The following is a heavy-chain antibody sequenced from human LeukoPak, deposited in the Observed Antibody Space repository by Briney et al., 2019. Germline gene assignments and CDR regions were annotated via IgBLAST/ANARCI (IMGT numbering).Heavy chain of an antibody. J-gene: IGHJ4*02. V-gene: IGHV3-11*01. D-gene: IGHD2-2*01. Sequence: PGGSLRLSCAASGFSFSSYAMSWIRQAPGKGLEWVSYISSSGSTIYYADSVKGRFTISRDNAKNSLYLQMNSLRAEDTAVYYCARPLYCSSTSCGDYWGQGTLVTVSS. CDR2: ISSSGSTI. CDR3: ARPLYCSSTSCGDY. CDR1: GFSFSSYA.